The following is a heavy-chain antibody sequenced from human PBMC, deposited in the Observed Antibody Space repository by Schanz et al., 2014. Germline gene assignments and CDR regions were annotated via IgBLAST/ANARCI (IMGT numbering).Heavy chain of an antibody. CDR1: GFTVNTNY. CDR2: VYMSAAST. J-gene: IGHJ1*01. Sequence: EVQLVESGGGLIQPGGSLRLSCAVSGFTVNTNYMSWVRQAPGKGLEWVSTVYMSAASTRYADSVKGRFTTSRDNSKNTMYLQMNSLRAEDTAVYYCARSTSMYFLQWGQGTLVTVSS. V-gene: IGHV3-53*01. D-gene: IGHD2-2*01. CDR3: ARSTSMYFLQ.